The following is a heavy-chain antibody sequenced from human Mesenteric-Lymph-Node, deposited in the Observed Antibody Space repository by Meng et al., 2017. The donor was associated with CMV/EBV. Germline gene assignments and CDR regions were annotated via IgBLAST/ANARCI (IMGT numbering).Heavy chain of an antibody. Sequence: SETLSLTCTVSGGSISSYYWSWIRQPPGKALEWIGYIHYSGRTNYNPSLKSRVTISVDTSKNQFSLKLSSVTAADTAVYYCARTATRYINDYWGQGTLVTVSS. D-gene: IGHD1-1*01. CDR1: GGSISSYY. V-gene: IGHV4-59*01. CDR3: ARTATRYINDY. CDR2: IHYSGRT. J-gene: IGHJ4*02.